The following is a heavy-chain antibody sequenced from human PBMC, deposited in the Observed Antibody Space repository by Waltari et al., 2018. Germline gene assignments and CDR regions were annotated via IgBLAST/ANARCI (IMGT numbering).Heavy chain of an antibody. CDR2: INSDGSST. J-gene: IGHJ4*02. V-gene: IGHV3-74*01. D-gene: IGHD6-19*01. Sequence: EVQLVESGGGLVPPGGSLRLSCAASGFTFSSNWMNWVRQAPGKGLVWVSRINSDGSSTSYADSVKGRFTISRDNAKNTLYLQMNSLRAEDTAVYYCARVGVGSSGWLDHWGQGTLVTVSS. CDR1: GFTFSSNW. CDR3: ARVGVGSSGWLDH.